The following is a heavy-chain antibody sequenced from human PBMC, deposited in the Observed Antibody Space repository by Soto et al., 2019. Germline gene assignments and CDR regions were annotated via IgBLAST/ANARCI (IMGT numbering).Heavy chain of an antibody. V-gene: IGHV3-21*01. CDR1: GFTFSSYS. CDR3: AREGGSIQDLDF. J-gene: IGHJ4*02. CDR2: IDSSGTYT. Sequence: GGSLRLSCAVSGFTFSSYSMNWVRQAPGKGLEWVSSIDSSGTYTFYADSVKGRFTISRDNAKTSLFLQMNSLRVEDTAVYLCAREGGSIQDLDFWGQGTLVTVSS. D-gene: IGHD3-10*01.